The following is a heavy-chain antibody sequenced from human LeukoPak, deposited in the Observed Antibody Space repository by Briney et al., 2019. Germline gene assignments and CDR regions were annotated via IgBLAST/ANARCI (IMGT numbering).Heavy chain of an antibody. CDR2: INHSGST. Sequence: SETLSLTCAVYGGSFSGYYWNWIRQPPGKGLEWIGEINHSGSTNYNPSLKSRVTISVDTSKNQFSLKLSSVTAADTAVYYCARGGGFMEVVVAAQITSYYFDYWGQGTLVTVSS. J-gene: IGHJ4*02. CDR3: ARGGGFMEVVVAAQITSYYFDY. V-gene: IGHV4-34*01. CDR1: GGSFSGYY. D-gene: IGHD2-15*01.